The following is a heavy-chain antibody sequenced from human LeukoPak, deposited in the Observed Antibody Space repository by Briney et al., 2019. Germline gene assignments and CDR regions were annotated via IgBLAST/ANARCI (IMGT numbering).Heavy chain of an antibody. CDR3: ARQRAGDGYNYHLLDY. V-gene: IGHV4-39*01. D-gene: IGHD5-24*01. CDR2: IYYSGST. J-gene: IGHJ4*02. Sequence: SETLSLTCTVSGGSISSSSYYWGWIRQPPGKGLEWIGSIYYSGSTYYNPSLKSRVTISVDTSKNQFSLKLSSVTAADTAVYYCARQRAGDGYNYHLLDYWGQGTLVTVSS. CDR1: GGSISSSSYY.